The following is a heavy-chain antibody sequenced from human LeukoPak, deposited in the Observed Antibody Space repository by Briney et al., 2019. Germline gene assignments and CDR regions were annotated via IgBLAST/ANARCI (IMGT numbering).Heavy chain of an antibody. CDR1: GGSFSNYY. Sequence: SETLSLTCAVYGGSFSNYYWSWIRQPPGKGLEWIGDIYHTGSTTYNPSLKSRVTISVDTSKNQFSLKLSSVTAADTAVYYCARSVVRGVNTIRGYYYYYMDVWGKGTTVTISS. J-gene: IGHJ6*03. CDR3: ARSVVRGVNTIRGYYYYYMDV. D-gene: IGHD3-10*01. V-gene: IGHV4-34*01. CDR2: IYHTGST.